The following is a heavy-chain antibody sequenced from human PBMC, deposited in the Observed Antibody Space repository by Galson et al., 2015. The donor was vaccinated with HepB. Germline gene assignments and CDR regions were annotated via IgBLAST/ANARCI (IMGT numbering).Heavy chain of an antibody. CDR2: IIPILGIA. CDR3: ARDFAQLVGEERWFDP. V-gene: IGHV1-69*04. CDR1: GGTFSSYA. D-gene: IGHD6-13*01. Sequence: SVKVSCKASGGTFSSYAISWVRQAPGQGLEWMGRIIPILGIANYAQKFQGRVTITADKSTSTAYMELSSLRSEDTAVYYCARDFAQLVGEERWFDPWGQGTLVTVSS. J-gene: IGHJ5*02.